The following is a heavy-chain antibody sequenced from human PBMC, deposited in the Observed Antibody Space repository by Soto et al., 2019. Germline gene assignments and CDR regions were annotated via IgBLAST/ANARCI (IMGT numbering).Heavy chain of an antibody. Sequence: EVQLLESGGGLVQPGGSLRLSCAASGFTFNNYDMPWVRQAPGKWLEWVSAISGGGDTTSYADSVKGRFTVSRDGSKNTLYLQMSSLRAEDTALYYCAKGRGGSGSLTPRVDLWGQGTLVTVSS. J-gene: IGHJ4*02. CDR3: AKGRGGSGSLTPRVDL. D-gene: IGHD3-10*01. V-gene: IGHV3-23*01. CDR1: GFTFNNYD. CDR2: ISGGGDTT.